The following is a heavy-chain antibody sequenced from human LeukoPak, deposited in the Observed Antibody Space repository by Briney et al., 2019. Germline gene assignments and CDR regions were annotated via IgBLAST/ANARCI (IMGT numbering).Heavy chain of an antibody. CDR1: GYTFTSYD. J-gene: IGHJ6*02. CDR3: ASGAAGPVHYYYGMDV. D-gene: IGHD6-13*01. Sequence: ASVKVSCKASGYTFTSYDINWVRQATGQGLEWMGWMNPNSGNTGYAQKFQGRVTMTRNTSISTAYMELGSLRSEDTAVYYCASGAAGPVHYYYGMDVWGQGTTVTVSS. CDR2: MNPNSGNT. V-gene: IGHV1-8*01.